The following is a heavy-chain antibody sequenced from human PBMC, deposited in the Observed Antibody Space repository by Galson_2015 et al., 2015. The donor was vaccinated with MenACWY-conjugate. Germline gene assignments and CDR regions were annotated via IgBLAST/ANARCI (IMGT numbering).Heavy chain of an antibody. V-gene: IGHV4-38-2*02. CDR2: THHTGST. CDR3: ARRVRRLTKPFDS. CDR1: GYSISSGSF. Sequence: ETLSLTCTVSGYSISSGSFWAWIRQTPGKGLEWLGTTHHTGSTYYKPSLENRVTISLDTSKNQVSLRLNSVTAADSAVYYCARRVRRLTKPFDSWGQGLLVTVSS. J-gene: IGHJ4*02. D-gene: IGHD3-10*01.